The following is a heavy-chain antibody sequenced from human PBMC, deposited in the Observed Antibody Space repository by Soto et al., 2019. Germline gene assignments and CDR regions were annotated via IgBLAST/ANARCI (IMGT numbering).Heavy chain of an antibody. CDR3: ESTVASDYYYKGVDV. V-gene: IGHV6-1*01. Sequence: PSETLSLTCVISGDSVSSNSAAWNWIRQSPSRGLEWLGRTCYRSQWYNDYAVSVKGRIIINPDTSKNQFSLQLSSVTPEDTAVYYCESTVASDYYYKGVDVWGQGTMVNVS. J-gene: IGHJ6*02. D-gene: IGHD6-19*01. CDR2: TCYRSQWYN. CDR1: GDSVSSNSAA.